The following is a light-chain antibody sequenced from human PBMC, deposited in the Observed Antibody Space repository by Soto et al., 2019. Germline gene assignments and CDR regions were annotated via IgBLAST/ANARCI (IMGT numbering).Light chain of an antibody. J-gene: IGKJ2*01. Sequence: EIVMTQSPATLSVSPGERAHLPCRASQSVSSNLAWYQQKPGQAPRLLIYGASTRATGIPARFSGSRSGTEFTLTISSLQSEDFAVYYCQQYNNWPYTFGQGTKLEIK. CDR3: QQYNNWPYT. V-gene: IGKV3-15*01. CDR1: QSVSSN. CDR2: GAS.